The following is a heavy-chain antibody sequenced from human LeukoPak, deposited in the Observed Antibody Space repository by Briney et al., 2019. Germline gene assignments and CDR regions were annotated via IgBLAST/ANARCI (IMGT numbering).Heavy chain of an antibody. V-gene: IGHV3-23*01. CDR2: IVGSGVTT. CDR3: ARSLRVRGVPDYMDV. D-gene: IGHD3-10*01. CDR1: GFTFSNYG. Sequence: GGTLRLSCVASGFTFSNYGMNWVRQAPGKGLEWVSGIVGSGVTTYYADSVKGRFTISRDNSKNTLYLQMNSLRAEDTAVYYCARSLRVRGVPDYMDVWGKGTTVIISS. J-gene: IGHJ6*03.